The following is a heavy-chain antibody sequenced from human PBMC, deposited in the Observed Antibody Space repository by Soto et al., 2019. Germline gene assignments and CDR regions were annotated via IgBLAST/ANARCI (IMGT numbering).Heavy chain of an antibody. CDR1: GFTFSSYW. D-gene: IGHD5-12*01. Sequence: GESLKISCAASGFTFSSYWMHWVRQAPGKGLVWVSRINSDGSSTTYADSVKGRFTVSRDNAKNTLHLQMNSLRAEDTAVYYCARPLATWTDAFDIWGQGTMVTVSS. CDR2: INSDGSST. CDR3: ARPLATWTDAFDI. J-gene: IGHJ3*02. V-gene: IGHV3-74*01.